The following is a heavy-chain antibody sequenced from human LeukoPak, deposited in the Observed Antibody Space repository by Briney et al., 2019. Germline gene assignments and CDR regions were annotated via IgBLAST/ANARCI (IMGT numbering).Heavy chain of an antibody. CDR3: AKANYYDSSGYY. CDR2: ISGSGGST. Sequence: PGGSLRLSCAASRFTLSNYWMSWVRQAPGKGLEWVSSISGSGGSTYYADSVKGRFTVSRDNSKNTLYLQMNSLRAEDTAVYYCAKANYYDSSGYYWGQGTLVTVSS. V-gene: IGHV3-23*01. D-gene: IGHD3-22*01. CDR1: RFTLSNYW. J-gene: IGHJ4*02.